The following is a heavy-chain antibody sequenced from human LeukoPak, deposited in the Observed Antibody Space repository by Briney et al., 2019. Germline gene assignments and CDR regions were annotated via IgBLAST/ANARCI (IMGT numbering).Heavy chain of an antibody. V-gene: IGHV4-30-2*01. Sequence: SETLSLTCTVSGGSISSGGYYWSWIRQPPGKGLEWIGYIYHSGSTYYNPSLKSRVTISVDRSKNQFSLKLSSVTAADTAVYYCARDIIAARRFDYWGQGTLVTVSS. CDR1: GGSISSGGYY. CDR2: IYHSGST. D-gene: IGHD6-6*01. CDR3: ARDIIAARRFDY. J-gene: IGHJ4*02.